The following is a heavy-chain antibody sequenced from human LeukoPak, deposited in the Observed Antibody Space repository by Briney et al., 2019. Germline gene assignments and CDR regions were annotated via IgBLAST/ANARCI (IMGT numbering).Heavy chain of an antibody. CDR2: IYYSGST. J-gene: IGHJ3*02. V-gene: IGHV4-39*01. CDR1: GGSISTSSYY. CDR3: AIPKYTMIFNYDAFDI. Sequence: SETLSLTCTVSGGSISTSSYYWGWIRQPPGKGLEWIGSIYYSGSTYYNPSLTSRVTISVDTSKNQFSLKLSSVTAADTAVYYCAIPKYTMIFNYDAFDIWGQGTMVTVSS. D-gene: IGHD3-22*01.